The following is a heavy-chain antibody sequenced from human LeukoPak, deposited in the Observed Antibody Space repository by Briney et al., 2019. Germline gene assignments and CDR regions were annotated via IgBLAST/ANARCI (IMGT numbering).Heavy chain of an antibody. Sequence: SETLSLTCTVSGGSISSSSYYWGWIRQPPGKGLEWIGSIYYSGSTYYNPSLKSRVTISVDTSKNQFSLKLSSVTAADAAVYYCARDRLLRSGSYPYYGMDVWGQGTTVTVFS. J-gene: IGHJ6*02. CDR2: IYYSGST. D-gene: IGHD3-10*02. V-gene: IGHV4-39*07. CDR3: ARDRLLRSGSYPYYGMDV. CDR1: GGSISSSSYY.